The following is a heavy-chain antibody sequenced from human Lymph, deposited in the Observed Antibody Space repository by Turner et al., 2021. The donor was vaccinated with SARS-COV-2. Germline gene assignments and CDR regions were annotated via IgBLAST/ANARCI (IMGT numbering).Heavy chain of an antibody. Sequence: EVQLVESGGGLVQPGQSLRLSCTASGFTFGYYAMSWVRQAPGKGLEWVGVIRSKAYGGTTQYAASVKGRFTISRDDSKSIAYLQMNSLKTEDTAVYYCTRVKYCTGGSCYGYHFDYWGQGTLVTVSS. D-gene: IGHD2-15*01. V-gene: IGHV3-49*04. CDR1: GFTFGYYA. J-gene: IGHJ4*02. CDR3: TRVKYCTGGSCYGYHFDY. CDR2: IRSKAYGGTT.